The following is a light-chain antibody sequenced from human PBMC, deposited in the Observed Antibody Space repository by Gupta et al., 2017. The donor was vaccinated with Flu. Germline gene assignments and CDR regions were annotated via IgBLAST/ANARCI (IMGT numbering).Light chain of an antibody. J-gene: IGLJ2*01. CDR3: TARDSTDNHQAV. CDR2: GKT. Sequence: GDSLGNTHADWYQQNPGPAPVLVIYGKTIRPSGIPDRFSGSSSGNTASLTITGAQAEDEADYYCTARDSTDNHQAVFGGGTKLTVL. CDR1: SLGNTH. V-gene: IGLV3-19*01.